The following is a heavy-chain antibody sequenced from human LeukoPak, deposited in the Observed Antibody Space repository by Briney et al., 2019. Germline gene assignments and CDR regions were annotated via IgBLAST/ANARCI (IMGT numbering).Heavy chain of an antibody. CDR2: IKQDASEK. CDR3: ATAMVRGVSDYFDY. V-gene: IGHV3-7*01. J-gene: IGHJ4*02. Sequence: GGSLRLSCAASGFTFSNYWMSWVRQTPGKGLEWVANIKQDASEKYYVDSVKGRFTISRDNAKNSLYLQMNSLRAEDTAVYYCATAMVRGVSDYFDYWGQGTLVTVSS. D-gene: IGHD3-10*01. CDR1: GFTFSNYW.